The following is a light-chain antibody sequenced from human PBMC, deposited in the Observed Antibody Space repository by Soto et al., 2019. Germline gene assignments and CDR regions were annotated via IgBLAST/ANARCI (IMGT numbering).Light chain of an antibody. CDR2: AAS. J-gene: IGKJ1*01. CDR1: QSISSY. Sequence: DIQMTQSPSSLSASVGDRVTITCRASQSISSYLNWYQYKPGKAPKLLIYAASSLQTGVPSRFSGSRSGTDFALTISSLQRDDFATYYCQQTDSFPRTFGQGTKVEMK. V-gene: IGKV1-39*01. CDR3: QQTDSFPRT.